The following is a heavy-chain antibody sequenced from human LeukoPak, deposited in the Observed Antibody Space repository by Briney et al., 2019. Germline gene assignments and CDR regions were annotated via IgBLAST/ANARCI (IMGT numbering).Heavy chain of an antibody. Sequence: GGSLRLSCAASGFTFSSYNMNWVRQAPGKGLEGVSSISSSNSGMYYADSVKGRFTISRDNAKNSLYLQMDSLRAEDTAVYYCARHCSGGACYSDPHYYYYHMDVWGKGTTVTVSS. CDR1: GFTFSSYN. CDR2: ISSSNSGM. D-gene: IGHD2-15*01. CDR3: ARHCSGGACYSDPHYYYYHMDV. V-gene: IGHV3-21*01. J-gene: IGHJ6*03.